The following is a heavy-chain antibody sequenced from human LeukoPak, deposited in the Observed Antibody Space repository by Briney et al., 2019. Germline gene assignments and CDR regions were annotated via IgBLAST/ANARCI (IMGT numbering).Heavy chain of an antibody. CDR2: IYYSGST. V-gene: IGHV4-59*12. CDR3: ARRYSGSDY. CDR1: GGSISNYY. D-gene: IGHD5-12*01. Sequence: SETLSLTCTVSGGSISNYYWSWIRQPPGKGPEWIGYIYYSGSTNYNPSLKSRVTISVDTSKNQFSLKLSSVTAADTAVYYCARRYSGSDYWGQGTLVTVSS. J-gene: IGHJ4*02.